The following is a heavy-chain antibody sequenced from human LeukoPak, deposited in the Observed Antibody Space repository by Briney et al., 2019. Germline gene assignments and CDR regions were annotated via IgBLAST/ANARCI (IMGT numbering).Heavy chain of an antibody. V-gene: IGHV4-39*02. CDR3: ARDFRLIAAAGTYRYYYYGMDV. J-gene: IGHJ6*02. Sequence: SETLSLTCTVSGGSISSTTYYWGWIRQPPGKGLEWIGSIYYSGNTYHNPSLKSRVTISVDTSKNQFSLKLNSVTAADTAVYYCARDFRLIAAAGTYRYYYYGMDVWGQGTTVTVSS. CDR1: GGSISSTTYY. CDR2: IYYSGNT. D-gene: IGHD6-13*01.